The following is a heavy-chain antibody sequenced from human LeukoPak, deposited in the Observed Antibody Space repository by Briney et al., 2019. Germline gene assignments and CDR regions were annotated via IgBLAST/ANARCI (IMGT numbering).Heavy chain of an antibody. D-gene: IGHD5-12*01. CDR2: IGTAGDT. Sequence: PGGSLRLSCAASGFTFSGYDVHWVRQATGKGLEWVSAIGTAGDTYYPGSVKGRFTISRENAKNSLYLQMNSLRAGDTAVYYCARLGYDYDAFDIWGQGTMVTVSS. V-gene: IGHV3-13*01. CDR3: ARLGYDYDAFDI. CDR1: GFTFSGYD. J-gene: IGHJ3*02.